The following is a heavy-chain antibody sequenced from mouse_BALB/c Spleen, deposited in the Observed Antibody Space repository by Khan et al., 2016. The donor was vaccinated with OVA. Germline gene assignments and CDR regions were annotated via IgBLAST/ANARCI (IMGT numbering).Heavy chain of an antibody. CDR2: INTYTGEP. D-gene: IGHD2-10*01. J-gene: IGHJ4*01. CDR3: ARPPYFSYTLDH. Sequence: QIQLVQSGPELKKPGETVKISCKASGYTFTNYGMNWVKQSPGKALKWMGWINTYTGEPTYADDFKGRFAFSLETSASTAYLQINNLKDEDTATYFCARPPYFSYTLDHWGQGTSVTGSS. CDR1: GYTFTNYG. V-gene: IGHV9-3-1*01.